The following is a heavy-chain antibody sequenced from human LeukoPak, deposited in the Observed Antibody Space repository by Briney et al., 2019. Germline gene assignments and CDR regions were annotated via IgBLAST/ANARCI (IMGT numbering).Heavy chain of an antibody. J-gene: IGHJ5*02. CDR2: IIPIFGTA. V-gene: IGHV1-69*05. Sequence: GASVKVSCKASGGIFSSYAISWVRQAPGQGLEWMGGIIPIFGTANYAQKFQGRVTITTDESTSTAYMELSSLRSEDTAVYYCARGRKQLVPGSGWFDPWGQGTLVTVSS. CDR1: GGIFSSYA. D-gene: IGHD6-6*01. CDR3: ARGRKQLVPGSGWFDP.